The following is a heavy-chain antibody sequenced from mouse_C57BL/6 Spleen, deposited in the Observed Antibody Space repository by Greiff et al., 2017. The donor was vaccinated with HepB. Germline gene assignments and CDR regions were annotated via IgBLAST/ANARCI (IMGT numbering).Heavy chain of an antibody. CDR3: ARERRGFAY. Sequence: QVQLQQSGPELVKPGASVKISCKASGYAFSSSWMNWVKQRPGKGLEWIRRIYPGDGDTNYNGKFKGKATLTADKSSSTAYMQLSSLTSEDSAVYFCARERRGFAYWGQGTLVTVSA. V-gene: IGHV1-82*01. CDR2: IYPGDGDT. J-gene: IGHJ3*01. CDR1: GYAFSSSW. D-gene: IGHD1-2*01.